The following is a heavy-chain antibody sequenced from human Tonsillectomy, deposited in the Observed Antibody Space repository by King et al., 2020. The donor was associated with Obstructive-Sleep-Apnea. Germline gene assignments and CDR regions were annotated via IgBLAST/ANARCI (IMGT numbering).Heavy chain of an antibody. CDR2: IYYSGST. Sequence: QLQESGPGLVKPSETLSLTCTVSGGSISSYYWSWIRQPPGKGLEWIGYIYYSGSTNYNPSLKSRVTISVDTSKNQFSLKLSSMTAADTAVYYCARHGRGGSYDYWGQGTLVTVSS. CDR3: ARHGRGGSYDY. CDR1: GGSISSYY. D-gene: IGHD1-26*01. V-gene: IGHV4-59*08. J-gene: IGHJ4*02.